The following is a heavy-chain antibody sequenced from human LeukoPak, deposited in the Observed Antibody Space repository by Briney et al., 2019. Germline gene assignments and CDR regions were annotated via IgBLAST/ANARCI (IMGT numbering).Heavy chain of an antibody. Sequence: SEALSLTCAVYGGPFSGYYWSWIRQPPGKGLEWIGEINHNGSTNYNPSLKSRVTISVDTSKNQFSLKLSSVTAADTAVYYCARGRHSSSWYESMYNWFDPCGQGTLVTVSS. D-gene: IGHD6-13*01. CDR1: GGPFSGYY. J-gene: IGHJ5*02. CDR2: INHNGST. V-gene: IGHV4-34*01. CDR3: ARGRHSSSWYESMYNWFDP.